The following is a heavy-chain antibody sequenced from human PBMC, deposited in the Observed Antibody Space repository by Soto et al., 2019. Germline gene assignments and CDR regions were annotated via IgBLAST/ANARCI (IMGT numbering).Heavy chain of an antibody. CDR1: GFTLSDHY. Sequence: PVGSLRLSGAGSGFTLSDHYIDWVGQAPGKGLEWVGRSRDKPQGYSTAYAASVKGRFTTSRDESKNSAYLQMNSLKTEDTAVYYCVRATYFSDSSGYTRCLDYWGQGTLVTVSS. CDR3: VRATYFSDSSGYTRCLDY. J-gene: IGHJ4*02. CDR2: SRDKPQGYST. D-gene: IGHD3-22*01. V-gene: IGHV3-72*01.